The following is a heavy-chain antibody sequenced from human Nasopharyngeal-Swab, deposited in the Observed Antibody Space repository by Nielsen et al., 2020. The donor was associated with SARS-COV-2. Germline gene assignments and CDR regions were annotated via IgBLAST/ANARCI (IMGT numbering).Heavy chain of an antibody. D-gene: IGHD2-15*01. CDR2: TYYSGST. V-gene: IGHV4-59*08. J-gene: IGHJ5*02. CDR3: ARHPGYCSGGSCYSRWFDP. Sequence: SETLSLTCTVSGGSISSYYWSWIRQPPGKGLEWIGYTYYSGSTNYNPSLKSRVTIPVDTSKNQFSLKLSSVTAADTAVYYCARHPGYCSGGSCYSRWFDPWGQGTLVTVSS. CDR1: GGSISSYY.